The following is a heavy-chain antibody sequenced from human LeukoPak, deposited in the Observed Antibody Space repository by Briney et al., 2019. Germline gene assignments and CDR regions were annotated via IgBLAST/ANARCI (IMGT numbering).Heavy chain of an antibody. CDR1: GYTFTSYD. Sequence: ASVKVSCKASGYTFTSYDINWVRQAPGQGLEWMGIINPSGGSTSYAQKFQGRVTMTRDTSTSAVYMELSSLRSEGTAVYYCARDRKWLQLPSRFDAFDIWGQGTMVTVSS. D-gene: IGHD5-24*01. J-gene: IGHJ3*02. CDR2: INPSGGST. CDR3: ARDRKWLQLPSRFDAFDI. V-gene: IGHV1-46*01.